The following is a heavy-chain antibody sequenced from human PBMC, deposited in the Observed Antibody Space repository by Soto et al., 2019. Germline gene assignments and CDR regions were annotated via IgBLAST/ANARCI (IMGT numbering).Heavy chain of an antibody. D-gene: IGHD5-12*01. V-gene: IGHV4-59*01. J-gene: IGHJ4*02. Sequence: SETLSLTCTVSGASISSSYWSWIRQPPGKGLEWIAYIYHTGTTNYNPSLKSRVTISLDTSKSQFSLNLTSLTTADTAVYFCARGGNRYSPTSSGVGGFDYWGQGTLVTVSS. CDR2: IYHTGTT. CDR1: GASISSSY. CDR3: ARGGNRYSPTSSGVGGFDY.